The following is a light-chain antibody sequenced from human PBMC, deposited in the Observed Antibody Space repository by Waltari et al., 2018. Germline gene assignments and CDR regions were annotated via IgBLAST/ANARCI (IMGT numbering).Light chain of an antibody. V-gene: IGLV3-10*01. CDR3: FSIDSSGNYRV. Sequence: SYDLTQPPSVSVSPGQTARITCPGDALPKKDAYRYQQKSGQAPVLAIYEDIKRPPGIPERLSGSSSGTMATLTISGAQVEDEADYYCFSIDSSGNYRVFGGGTKLTVL. CDR2: EDI. J-gene: IGLJ3*02. CDR1: ALPKKD.